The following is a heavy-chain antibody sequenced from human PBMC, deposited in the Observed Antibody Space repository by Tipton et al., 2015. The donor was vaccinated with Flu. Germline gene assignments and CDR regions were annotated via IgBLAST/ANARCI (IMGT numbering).Heavy chain of an antibody. D-gene: IGHD2-15*01. CDR1: GGSISDGSYY. CDR2: VYYSGNT. Sequence: TLFLTCTVSGGSISDGSYYWGWIRQPPGKGLEWIGSVYYSGNTHYNPSLKSRVTISVDTPKHQFSLKLSSVTAADTAVYYCARWYSHYFDYWGQGALVTVSS. CDR3: ARWYSHYFDY. V-gene: IGHV4-39*01. J-gene: IGHJ4*02.